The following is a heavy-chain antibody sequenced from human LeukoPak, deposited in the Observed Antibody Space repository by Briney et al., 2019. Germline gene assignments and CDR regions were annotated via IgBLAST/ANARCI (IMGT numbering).Heavy chain of an antibody. CDR3: TRVGSSGSVDY. J-gene: IGHJ4*02. D-gene: IGHD1-1*01. CDR1: GFTFSDYY. Sequence: GGSLRLSCAASGFTFSDYYMSWIRQAPGKGLEWVSYISSRTSDTNYIDSVKGRFTISRDNAKNSLYLQMNSLRAEDTAVYYCTRVGSSGSVDYWGQGTQVTVSS. V-gene: IGHV3-11*06. CDR2: ISSRTSDT.